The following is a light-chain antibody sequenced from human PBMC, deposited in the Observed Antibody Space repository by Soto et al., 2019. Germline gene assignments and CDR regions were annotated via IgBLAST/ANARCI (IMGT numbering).Light chain of an antibody. CDR3: QQYKT. V-gene: IGKV1-5*03. J-gene: IGKJ1*01. CDR1: QGISSW. Sequence: DIQMTQSPSSLSASVGDRVTITCRGSQGISSWLAWYQQQPGKAPRLLIYKASSLASGVPSRFSGSGSGTEFTLTISSLQPDDFATYYCQQYKTFGQGTRVEIK. CDR2: KAS.